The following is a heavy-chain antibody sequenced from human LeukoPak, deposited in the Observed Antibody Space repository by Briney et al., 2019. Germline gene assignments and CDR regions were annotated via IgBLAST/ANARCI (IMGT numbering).Heavy chain of an antibody. D-gene: IGHD6-13*01. J-gene: IGHJ6*02. CDR2: IIPIFGTA. CDR1: GGTFSSYA. CDR3: ARGTSSSEYYYGMDV. V-gene: IGHV1-69*13. Sequence: ASVKVSCKASGGTFSSYAISWVRQAPGQGLEWMGGIIPIFGTANYAQKFQGRVTITADESTSTAYMELSSLRSEDMAVYYCARGTSSSEYYYGMDVWGQGTTVTVSS.